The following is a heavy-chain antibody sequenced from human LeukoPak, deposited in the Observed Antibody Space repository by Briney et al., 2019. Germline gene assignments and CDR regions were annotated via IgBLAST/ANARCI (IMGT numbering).Heavy chain of an antibody. J-gene: IGHJ4*02. Sequence: SETLSLTCTVSGASISGSGYYWGWIRQPPGKGLEWIGSIYYSGNTYYNPSLKSRVTISVDTSKNQFSLTLSSVTAADTAVYYCARRHSSGWLDYWGQGTLVTVSS. CDR3: ARRHSSGWLDY. CDR1: GASISGSGYY. V-gene: IGHV4-39*01. D-gene: IGHD6-19*01. CDR2: IYYSGNT.